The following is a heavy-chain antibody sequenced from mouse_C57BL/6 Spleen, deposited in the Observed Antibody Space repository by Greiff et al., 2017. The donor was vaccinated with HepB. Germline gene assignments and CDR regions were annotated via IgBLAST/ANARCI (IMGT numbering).Heavy chain of an antibody. J-gene: IGHJ4*01. Sequence: EVQLQQSGPELVKPGASVKISCKASGYTFTDYYMNWVKQSHGKSLEWIGDINPNNGGTSYNQKFKGKATLTVDKSSSTAYMELRSLTSEDSAVYYCARSGIITTVYYAMDYWGQGTSVTVSS. D-gene: IGHD1-1*01. CDR2: INPNNGGT. CDR1: GYTFTDYY. V-gene: IGHV1-26*01. CDR3: ARSGIITTVYYAMDY.